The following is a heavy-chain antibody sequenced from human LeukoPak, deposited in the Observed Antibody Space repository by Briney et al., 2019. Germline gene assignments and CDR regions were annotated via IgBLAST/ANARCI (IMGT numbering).Heavy chain of an antibody. V-gene: IGHV3-66*01. J-gene: IGHJ4*02. CDR3: AMGISIFGVVIPPSFDY. Sequence: GGSLRLSCAASGFTVSSNYMTWVRQAPGKGLEWVSLIYSGGSTHYADYVKGRFTISRDSSKNTLYLQMNSLRAEDTAVYYCAMGISIFGVVIPPSFDYWGQGTLVTVSS. CDR2: IYSGGST. CDR1: GFTVSSNY. D-gene: IGHD3-3*01.